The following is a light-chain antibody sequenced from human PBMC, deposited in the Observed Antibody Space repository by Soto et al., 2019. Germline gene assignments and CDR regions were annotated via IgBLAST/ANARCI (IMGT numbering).Light chain of an antibody. CDR1: SSDVGSYNL. J-gene: IGLJ1*01. Sequence: QSALTQPASVSGSPGQSITISCTGTSSDVGSYNLVSWYQQHPGKAPKLMVYEGSKRPSGVSNRFSGSKSANTASLTISGLQAEDEADYYCSSYAGSSTVYVFGTGTKLTVL. CDR2: EGS. V-gene: IGLV2-23*01. CDR3: SSYAGSSTVYV.